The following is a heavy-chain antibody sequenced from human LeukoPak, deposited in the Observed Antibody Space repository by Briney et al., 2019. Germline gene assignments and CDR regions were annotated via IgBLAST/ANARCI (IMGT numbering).Heavy chain of an antibody. J-gene: IGHJ6*03. CDR2: IYPGDSDT. CDR3: ARSGPSYYYYYYMDV. CDR1: GYSFSNYW. V-gene: IGHV5-51*01. Sequence: GESLKISCKGSGYSFSNYWIGWVRQMPGKGLEWMGIIYPGDSDTRYSPSFQGQVTISADKSISTAYLQWSSLKASDTAMYYCARSGPSYYYYYYMDVWGKGTTVTVSS.